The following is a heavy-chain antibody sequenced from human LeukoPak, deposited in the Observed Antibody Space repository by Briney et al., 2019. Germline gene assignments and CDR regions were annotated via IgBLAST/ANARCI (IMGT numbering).Heavy chain of an antibody. Sequence: SETLSLTCTVSGGSISSYYWSWIRQPPGKGLEWIGYIYYSGSTNYNPSLKSRVTISVDTSKNQFSLKLSSVTAADTAVYYCARHGTRYFDWSLFDYWGQGTLVTVSS. CDR3: ARHGTRYFDWSLFDY. CDR2: IYYSGST. V-gene: IGHV4-59*08. D-gene: IGHD3-9*01. J-gene: IGHJ4*02. CDR1: GGSISSYY.